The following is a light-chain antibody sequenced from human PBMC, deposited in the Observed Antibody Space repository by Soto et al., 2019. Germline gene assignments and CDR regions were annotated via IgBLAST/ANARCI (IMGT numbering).Light chain of an antibody. J-gene: IGLJ2*01. CDR2: YDA. V-gene: IGLV3-21*04. CDR1: NIGSKS. Sequence: SYELTQPPSVSVAPGQAASITCGGNNIGSKSVHWYQQKSGQAPVLVIYYDADRPSGIPERFSGSKSENTATLTISRVEAGDEADYYCQVWDSSSDLVIFGGGTKVTV. CDR3: QVWDSSSDLVI.